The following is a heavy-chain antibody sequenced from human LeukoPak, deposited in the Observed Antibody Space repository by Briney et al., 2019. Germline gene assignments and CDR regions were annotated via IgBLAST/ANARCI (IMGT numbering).Heavy chain of an antibody. CDR3: ARDGDYGSGSYSDAFDI. CDR1: EFPFNGYW. CDR2: INQDGSEK. D-gene: IGHD3-10*01. V-gene: IGHV3-7*01. Sequence: GGSLRLSCAASEFPFNGYWMSWVRQAPGKGLECVANINQDGSEKYYVDSVKGRFTISRDNAKNSLYLQMNSLRAEDTAVYYCARDGDYGSGSYSDAFDIWGQGTMVTVSS. J-gene: IGHJ3*02.